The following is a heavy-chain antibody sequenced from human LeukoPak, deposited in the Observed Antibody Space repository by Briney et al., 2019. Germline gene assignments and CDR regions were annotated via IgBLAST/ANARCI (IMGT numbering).Heavy chain of an antibody. V-gene: IGHV6-1*01. CDR2: TYYRSKWYN. CDR3: ARVSRGSAAAIGRTYYYYYSMDV. J-gene: IGHJ6*02. CDR1: GDSVSSNSAA. D-gene: IGHD2-2*01. Sequence: SQTLSLTCAISGDSVSSNSAAWNWIRQSPSRGLEWLGRTYYRSKWYNDYAVSVKSRITINPDTSKNQFSLQLNSVTPEDTAVYYCARVSRGSAAAIGRTYYYYYSMDVWGQGTTVTVSS.